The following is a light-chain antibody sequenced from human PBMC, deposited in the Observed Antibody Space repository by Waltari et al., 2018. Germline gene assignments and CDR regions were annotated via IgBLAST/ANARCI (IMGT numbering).Light chain of an antibody. Sequence: QSALTQPASVSGSPGQSITISCTGTSSDVGAYNFVSWYQRHPGKAPQLMIHEVSNRPSGVANPVSGSKSGNTASLTISALQAEDEADYHCSSYTRSDTYVFGAGTKVTVL. V-gene: IGLV2-14*01. CDR1: SSDVGAYNF. J-gene: IGLJ1*01. CDR3: SSYTRSDTYV. CDR2: EVS.